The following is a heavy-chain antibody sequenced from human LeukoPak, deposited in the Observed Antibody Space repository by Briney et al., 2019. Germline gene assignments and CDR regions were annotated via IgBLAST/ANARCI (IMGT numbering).Heavy chain of an antibody. CDR2: IYHSGST. CDR1: GGSISSSNW. J-gene: IGHJ4*02. V-gene: IGHV4-4*02. Sequence: SGTVSLTCAVSGGSISSSNWWSWVRQPPGKGLEWIGEIYHSGSTNYNPSLKSRVTISVDKSKNQFSLKLNSVTAADTAVYYCATYDYGRYYFDYWGQGTLVTVSS. D-gene: IGHD4-17*01. CDR3: ATYDYGRYYFDY.